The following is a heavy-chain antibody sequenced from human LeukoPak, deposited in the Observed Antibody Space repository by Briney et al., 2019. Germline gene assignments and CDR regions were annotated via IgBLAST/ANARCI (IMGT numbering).Heavy chain of an antibody. Sequence: GASVKVSCKASGYTFTSYDINWVRQATGQGLEWMGWMNPNSGNTGYAQKFQGRVTMTRNTSISTAYMELSSLRSEDTAVYYCARFYGNYDYFDYWGQETLVTVSS. D-gene: IGHD4-11*01. CDR3: ARFYGNYDYFDY. CDR2: MNPNSGNT. V-gene: IGHV1-8*01. J-gene: IGHJ4*02. CDR1: GYTFTSYD.